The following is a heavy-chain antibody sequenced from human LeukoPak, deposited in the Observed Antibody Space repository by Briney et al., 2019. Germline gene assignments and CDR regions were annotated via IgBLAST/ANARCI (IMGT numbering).Heavy chain of an antibody. CDR1: GGSISSYY. Sequence: SETLSLTCTDSGGSISSYYWSWIRQPAGKGLEWSGRIYTSGSTNYNPSLKSRVTISVDTSKNQFSLKLSSVTAADTAVYYCAREGYDYVWGSYRYVVIDYWGQGTLVTVSS. D-gene: IGHD3-16*02. V-gene: IGHV4-4*07. CDR2: IYTSGST. J-gene: IGHJ4*02. CDR3: AREGYDYVWGSYRYVVIDY.